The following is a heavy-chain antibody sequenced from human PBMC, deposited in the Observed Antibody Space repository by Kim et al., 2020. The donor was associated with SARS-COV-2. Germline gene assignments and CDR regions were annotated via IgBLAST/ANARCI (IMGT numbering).Heavy chain of an antibody. V-gene: IGHV4-39*01. CDR2: IYYSGST. J-gene: IGHJ6*02. CDR3: ARGSGSYYYGMDV. CDR1: AGSISSSSYY. Sequence: SETLSLICTVSAGSISSSSYYWGWIRQPPGKGLEWIGSIYYSGSTYYNPSLKSRVTISVDTSKNQFSLKLSSVTAADTAVYYCARGSGSYYYGMDVWGQGTTVTVSS. D-gene: IGHD1-26*01.